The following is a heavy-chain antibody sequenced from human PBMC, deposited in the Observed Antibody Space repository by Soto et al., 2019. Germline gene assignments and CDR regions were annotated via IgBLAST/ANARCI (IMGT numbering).Heavy chain of an antibody. CDR2: TYYRSKWYN. D-gene: IGHD1-26*01. CDR1: GDSVSSNSAA. CDR3: ARGEQYSGRIFDY. J-gene: IGHJ4*02. Sequence: SQTLSLTCGISGDSVSSNSAAWNWLRQSPSRGLEWLGRTYYRSKWYNDYAVSVESRITINPDTSKNHFSLQLNFVTPEDTAVYFCARGEQYSGRIFDYWGQGTLVTVTS. V-gene: IGHV6-1*01.